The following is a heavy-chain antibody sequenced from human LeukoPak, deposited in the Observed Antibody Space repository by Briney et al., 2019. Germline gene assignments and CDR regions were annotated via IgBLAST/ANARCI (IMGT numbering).Heavy chain of an antibody. J-gene: IGHJ3*02. CDR3: ATSTRRDTSDAFDI. D-gene: IGHD2-2*01. CDR1: GGTFSSYA. CDR2: IIPILGIA. Sequence: VASVKVSCKASGGTFSSYAISWVRQAPGQGLEWMGRIIPILGIANYAQKFQGRVTITADKSTSTAYMELSSLRSEDTAVYYCATSTRRDTSDAFDIWGQGTMVTVSS. V-gene: IGHV1-69*04.